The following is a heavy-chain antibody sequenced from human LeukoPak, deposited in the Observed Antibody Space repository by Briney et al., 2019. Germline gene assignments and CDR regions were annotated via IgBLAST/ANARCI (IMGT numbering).Heavy chain of an antibody. Sequence: SETLSLACTVSAYSISSGYYWGWIRQPPGKGLEWIGSIYHSGNTYYNPSLKRRVTISVDTSKNQFSLKLSSVTAADTAVYYCARVEGYCSGGSCYYWYFDLWGRGTLVTVSS. CDR2: IYHSGNT. J-gene: IGHJ2*01. CDR3: ARVEGYCSGGSCYYWYFDL. D-gene: IGHD2-15*01. V-gene: IGHV4-38-2*02. CDR1: AYSISSGYY.